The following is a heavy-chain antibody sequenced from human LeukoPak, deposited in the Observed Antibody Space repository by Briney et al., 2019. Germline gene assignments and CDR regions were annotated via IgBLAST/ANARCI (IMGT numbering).Heavy chain of an antibody. J-gene: IGHJ4*02. V-gene: IGHV3-23*01. CDR1: GFTFSSYA. CDR2: ISGSGGST. Sequence: PGGSLRLSCAASGFTFSSYAMSWVRQAPGKGLEWVSAISGSGGSTYYADSVKGRFTISRDNAKNSLYLQMNSLRAEDTAVYYCARFNTRSFDFWGQGTLVTVSS. D-gene: IGHD3-10*01. CDR3: ARFNTRSFDF.